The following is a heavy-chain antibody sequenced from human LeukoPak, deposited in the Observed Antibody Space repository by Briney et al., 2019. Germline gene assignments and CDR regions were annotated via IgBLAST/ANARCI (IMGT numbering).Heavy chain of an antibody. CDR2: INPSGGST. D-gene: IGHD3-10*01. CDR3: ASGPFYGSGRYYFDY. Sequence: ASVKVSCKASRYTFSSYYIHWVRQAPGQGLEWMGIINPSGGSTSYAQKFQGRVTMTRDTSISTAYMELSRLRSDDTAVYYCASGPFYGSGRYYFDYWGQGTLVTVSS. V-gene: IGHV1-46*01. J-gene: IGHJ4*02. CDR1: RYTFSSYY.